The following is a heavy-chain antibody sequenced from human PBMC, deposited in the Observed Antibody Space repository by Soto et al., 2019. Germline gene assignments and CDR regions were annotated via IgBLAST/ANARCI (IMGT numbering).Heavy chain of an antibody. J-gene: IGHJ4*02. V-gene: IGHV4-34*01. D-gene: IGHD4-4*01. CDR2: INHSGST. CDR3: ARERSTTVTDFDY. CDR1: GGSFSGYY. Sequence: PSETLSLTCAVYGGSFSGYYWSWIRQPPGKGLEWIGEINHSGSTNYNPSLKSRVTISVDTSKNQFSLKLSSVTAADTAVYYCARERSTTVTDFDYWGKGTLVTVFS.